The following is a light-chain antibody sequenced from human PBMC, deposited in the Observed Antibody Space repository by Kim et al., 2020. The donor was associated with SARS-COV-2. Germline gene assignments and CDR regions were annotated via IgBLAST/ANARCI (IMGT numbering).Light chain of an antibody. V-gene: IGKV1-39*01. CDR3: QQSYSTPRT. Sequence: DIQMTQSPSSLSASVGDRVTITCRTSHRITTKLNWYQQKPGKAPNLLIYAASSLQSGVPSQFSGSGSGTDFTLTISNLQPEDFATYYCQQSYSTPRTFGQGTKVDIK. CDR2: AAS. J-gene: IGKJ1*01. CDR1: HRITTK.